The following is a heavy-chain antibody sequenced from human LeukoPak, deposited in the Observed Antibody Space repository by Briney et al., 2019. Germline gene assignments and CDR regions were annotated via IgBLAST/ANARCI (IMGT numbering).Heavy chain of an antibody. D-gene: IGHD5-12*01. CDR2: IYYSGST. CDR3: AGHIVATTFDY. J-gene: IGHJ4*02. Sequence: SETLSLTCTVSGGSISSNTYYWGWIRQPPGKGLEWIGSIYYSGSTYYNPSLKSRVTISVDTSKNQFSLKLSSVTAADTAVYYCAGHIVATTFDYWGQGTLVTVSS. V-gene: IGHV4-39*07. CDR1: GGSISSNTYY.